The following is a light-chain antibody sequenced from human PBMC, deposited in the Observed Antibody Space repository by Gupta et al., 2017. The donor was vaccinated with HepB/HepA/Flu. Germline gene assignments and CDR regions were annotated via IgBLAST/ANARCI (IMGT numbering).Light chain of an antibody. J-gene: IGKJ4*01. CDR1: QSISTC. V-gene: IGKV1-39*01. CDR2: TAS. CDR3: QQSDITPLT. Sequence: DIQMTQSPSSLSAFVGDRVTITCRASQSISTCLNWYQQKAGRAPKLLIYTASSLQSGVTSRFSGSGSGTDFTLTISSLQPEDFATYYCQQSDITPLTFGGGTKVEI.